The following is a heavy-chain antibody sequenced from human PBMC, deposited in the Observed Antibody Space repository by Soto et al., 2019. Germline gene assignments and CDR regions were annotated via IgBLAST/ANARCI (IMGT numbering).Heavy chain of an antibody. V-gene: IGHV3-23*01. D-gene: IGHD6-13*01. Sequence: GGSLRLSCAASGFTFSSYAMSWVRQAPGKGLEWVSAISGSGGSTYYADSVKGRFTISRDNSKNTLYLQMNSLRAEDTAVYYCAKIAAAGSLNRYYYYYGMDVWGQGTTVTVSS. CDR1: GFTFSSYA. CDR2: ISGSGGST. CDR3: AKIAAAGSLNRYYYYYGMDV. J-gene: IGHJ6*02.